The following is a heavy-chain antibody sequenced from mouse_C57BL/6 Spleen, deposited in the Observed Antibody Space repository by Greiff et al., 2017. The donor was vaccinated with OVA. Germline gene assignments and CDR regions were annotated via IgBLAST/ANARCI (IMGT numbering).Heavy chain of an antibody. J-gene: IGHJ2*01. CDR3: ARSGGYDGYYFDY. V-gene: IGHV1-82*01. CDR1: GYAFSSSW. CDR2: IYPGDGDT. Sequence: QVQLKQSGPELVKPGASVKISCKASGYAFSSSWMNWVKQRPGKGLEWIGRIYPGDGDTNYNGKFKGKATLTADKSSSTAYMQLSSLTSEDSAVYCRARSGGYDGYYFDYWGQGTTLTVSS. D-gene: IGHD2-3*01.